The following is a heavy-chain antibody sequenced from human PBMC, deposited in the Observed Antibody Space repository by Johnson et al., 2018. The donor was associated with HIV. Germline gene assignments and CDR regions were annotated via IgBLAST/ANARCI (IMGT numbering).Heavy chain of an antibody. V-gene: IGHV3-30*04. J-gene: IGHJ3*02. CDR2: VSYDGSNK. D-gene: IGHD6-6*01. CDR3: ARVASIALRPDAFDI. CDR1: GFTLSSYA. Sequence: VQLVESGGGVVQPGRSLRVSCVASGFTLSSYAMHWVRQAPGKGLEWVAVVSYDGSNKYYADSVKGRFTISRDNSKNTLYLQMNSLRADDTAVYYCARVASIALRPDAFDIWGQGTMVTVSS.